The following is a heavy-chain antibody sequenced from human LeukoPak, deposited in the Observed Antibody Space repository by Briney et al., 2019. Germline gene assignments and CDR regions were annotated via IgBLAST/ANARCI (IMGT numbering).Heavy chain of an antibody. CDR1: GFTFSSYG. V-gene: IGHV3-30*03. D-gene: IGHD3-22*01. Sequence: GRSLRLSCAASGFTFSSYGMHWVRQAPGKGLEWVAVISYDGSNKYYADSVKGRFTISRDNAKNSLYLQMNSLRAEDTAVYYCARESYDSSGQSYYFDYWGQGTLVTVSS. J-gene: IGHJ4*02. CDR2: ISYDGSNK. CDR3: ARESYDSSGQSYYFDY.